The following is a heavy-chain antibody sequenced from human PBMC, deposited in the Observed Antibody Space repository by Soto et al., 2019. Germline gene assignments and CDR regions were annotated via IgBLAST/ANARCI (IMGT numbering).Heavy chain of an antibody. V-gene: IGHV3-66*04. CDR2: IYSGGST. CDR3: ARREFCAGGSCYKVDY. CDR1: GFTVSSNY. J-gene: IGHJ4*02. Sequence: EVQLVESGGGLVQPGGSLRLSCAASGFTVSSNYMSWVRQAPGKGLEWVSVIYSGGSTYYADSVKGRFTISRDNSKNTLYLQTNSLRAEDTAVYYCARREFCAGGSCYKVDYWGQGTLVTVSS. D-gene: IGHD2-15*01.